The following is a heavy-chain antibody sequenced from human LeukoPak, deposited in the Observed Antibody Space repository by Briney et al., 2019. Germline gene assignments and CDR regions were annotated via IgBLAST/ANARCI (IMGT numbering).Heavy chain of an antibody. CDR1: GYSISSGYY. Sequence: PSETLSLTCTVSGYSISSGYYWGWIRQPPGKGLEWFGSIYHSGSTYYNPSLKSRVTISVDTSKNQFSLKLSSVTAADTAVYYCASDGVVPAAIPAKYYYYYYYMDVWGKGTTVTVSS. V-gene: IGHV4-38-2*02. CDR2: IYHSGST. D-gene: IGHD2-2*01. CDR3: ASDGVVPAAIPAKYYYYYYYMDV. J-gene: IGHJ6*03.